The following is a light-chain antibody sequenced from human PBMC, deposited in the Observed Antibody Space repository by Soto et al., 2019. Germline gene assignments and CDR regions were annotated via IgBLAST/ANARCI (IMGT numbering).Light chain of an antibody. Sequence: SVLTQPPSVSAAPGQRVTISCSGSSSNIGGNSVSWYQQLPGTAPKLLIYDDDKRPSGIPDRFSGSKSGTSANLGITGFQTGDEADYYCGSWDSSLSAYVFGTGTKVTV. CDR1: SSNIGGNS. CDR2: DDD. CDR3: GSWDSSLSAYV. J-gene: IGLJ1*01. V-gene: IGLV1-51*01.